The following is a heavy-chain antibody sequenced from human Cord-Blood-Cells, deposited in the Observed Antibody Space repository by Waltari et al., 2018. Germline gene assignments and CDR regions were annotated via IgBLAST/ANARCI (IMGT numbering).Heavy chain of an antibody. CDR2: IYYSGST. J-gene: IGHJ4*02. CDR3: ARDHLGSRSFDY. V-gene: IGHV4-31*03. D-gene: IGHD3-10*01. CDR1: GGSISSGGYS. Sequence: QVQLQESGPGLVKPSQTLSLTCTVSGGSISSGGYSWSWIRQHPGKGLEWIGYIYYSGSTYYNPSLKSRVTISVDTSKNQFSLKLSSVTAADTAVYYCARDHLGSRSFDYWGQGTLVTVSS.